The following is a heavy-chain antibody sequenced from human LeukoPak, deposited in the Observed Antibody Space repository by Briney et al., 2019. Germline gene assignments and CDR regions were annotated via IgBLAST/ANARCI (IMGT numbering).Heavy chain of an antibody. CDR1: GYTFTSYG. CDR3: ARDSPSYYYDSSGYYVYCFDY. J-gene: IGHJ4*02. D-gene: IGHD3-22*01. V-gene: IGHV1-18*01. Sequence: GASVKVSCKASGYTFTSYGISWVRQAPGQGLEWIGWISAYNGNTNYAQKLQGRVTMTTDTSTSTAYMELRSLRSDDTAVYYCARDSPSYYYDSSGYYVYCFDYWGQGTLVTVSS. CDR2: ISAYNGNT.